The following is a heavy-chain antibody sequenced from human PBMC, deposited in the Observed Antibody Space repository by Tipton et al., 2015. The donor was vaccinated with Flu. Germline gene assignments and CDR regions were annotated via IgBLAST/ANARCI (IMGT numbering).Heavy chain of an antibody. CDR1: GGSLSYYY. J-gene: IGHJ4*02. Sequence: TLSLTCTVSGGSLSYYYWSWIRQTAGKGLEWIGRIYTSGSTNYSPSLKSRVTMSIDMSNKQFSLKLTSVTAADTTVYYCARDVNYNGYEEGVFNYWGQGTLVTVSS. CDR2: IYTSGST. V-gene: IGHV4-4*07. D-gene: IGHD5-12*01. CDR3: ARDVNYNGYEEGVFNY.